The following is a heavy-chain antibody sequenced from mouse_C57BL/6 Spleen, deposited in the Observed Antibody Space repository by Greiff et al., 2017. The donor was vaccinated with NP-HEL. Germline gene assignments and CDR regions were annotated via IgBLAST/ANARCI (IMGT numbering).Heavy chain of an antibody. Sequence: QVQLLQSGPELVKPGASVKISCKASGYAFSSSWMNWVKQRPGKGLEWIGRIYPGDGDTNYNGKFKGKATLTADKSSSTAYMQLSSLTSEDSAVYFCARDEATVFDYWGQGTTLTVSS. D-gene: IGHD4-1*02. CDR2: IYPGDGDT. J-gene: IGHJ2*01. CDR3: ARDEATVFDY. CDR1: GYAFSSSW. V-gene: IGHV1-82*01.